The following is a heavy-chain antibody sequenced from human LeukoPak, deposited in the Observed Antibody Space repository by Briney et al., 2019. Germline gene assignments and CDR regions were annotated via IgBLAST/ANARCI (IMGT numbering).Heavy chain of an antibody. Sequence: PSQTLSLTCSVSGGSISSGGHYWSWIRQTPGKGLEWIGYIYYSGITSYNPSLESRVTMSVDTSKNQFSLKLSSVTAADTAVYYCAREGSTIPLVYYMDVWGKGTTITVSS. D-gene: IGHD3-10*01. V-gene: IGHV4-30-2*01. CDR2: IYYSGIT. CDR1: GGSISSGGHY. J-gene: IGHJ6*03. CDR3: AREGSTIPLVYYMDV.